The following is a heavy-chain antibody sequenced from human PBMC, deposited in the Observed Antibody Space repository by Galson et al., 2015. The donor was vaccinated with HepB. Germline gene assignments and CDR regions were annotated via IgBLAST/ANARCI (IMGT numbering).Heavy chain of an antibody. Sequence: SLRLSCAASGFTFSSYGMHWVRQAPGKGLEWVAVISYDGSNKYYADSVKGRFTISRDNSKNTLYLQMNSLRAEDTAVYYCAKDVGARCSGGSCILGWGQGTLVTVSS. J-gene: IGHJ4*02. CDR2: ISYDGSNK. D-gene: IGHD2-15*01. CDR3: AKDVGARCSGGSCILG. CDR1: GFTFSSYG. V-gene: IGHV3-30*18.